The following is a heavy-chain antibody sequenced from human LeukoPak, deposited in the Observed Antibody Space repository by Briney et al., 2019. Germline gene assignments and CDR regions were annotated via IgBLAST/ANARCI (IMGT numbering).Heavy chain of an antibody. Sequence: PSETLSLTCAVYGGSFSGYYWSWIRQPPGKGLEWIGEINHSGSTNYNPSLKSRVTISVDTSKNQFSLKLSSVTAADTAVYYCARIQGRLVVPAAKRHKDYYYGMDVWGQGTTVTVSS. CDR3: ARIQGRLVVPAAKRHKDYYYGMDV. V-gene: IGHV4-34*01. CDR1: GGSFSGYY. D-gene: IGHD2-2*01. J-gene: IGHJ6*02. CDR2: INHSGST.